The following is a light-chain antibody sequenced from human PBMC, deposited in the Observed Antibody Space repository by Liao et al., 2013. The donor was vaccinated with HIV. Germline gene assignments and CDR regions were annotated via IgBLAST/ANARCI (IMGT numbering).Light chain of an antibody. V-gene: IGLV3-21*04. CDR2: YDS. J-gene: IGLJ1*01. Sequence: SYELTQAPSVSVAPGKTARITCGGNNIGSKSVHWYQQKPGQAPVLVIYYDSDRPSGIPERFSGSNSGNTATLTITRVEAGDEADYYCQVWDSSSDHVVFGTGTKVTVL. CDR1: NIGSKS. CDR3: QVWDSSSDHVV.